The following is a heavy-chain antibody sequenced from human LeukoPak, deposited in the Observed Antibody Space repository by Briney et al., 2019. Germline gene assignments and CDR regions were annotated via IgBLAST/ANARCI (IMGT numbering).Heavy chain of an antibody. V-gene: IGHV1-46*01. Sequence: ASVKVSCKASGYTFTSYYMHWVRQAPGQGLEWMGIINPSGGSTSYAQKFQGRVTITADKSTSTAYMELSSLRSEDTAVYYCARTDYYDSSGYYSPAFWGQGTLVTVSS. CDR1: GYTFTSYY. CDR3: ARTDYYDSSGYYSPAF. J-gene: IGHJ4*02. CDR2: INPSGGST. D-gene: IGHD3-22*01.